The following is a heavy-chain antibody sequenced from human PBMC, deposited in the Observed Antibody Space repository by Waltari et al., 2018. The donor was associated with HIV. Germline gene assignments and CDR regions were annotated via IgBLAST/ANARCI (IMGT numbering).Heavy chain of an antibody. V-gene: IGHV5-51*01. CDR3: ARRKGDYRTAFDI. J-gene: IGHJ3*02. D-gene: IGHD4-17*01. CDR2: IYPGDSDA. Sequence: EEKLVQSGAEVKDPGESLKIPCTILGINLAGSWVGWVRQMPGKGLEWMGVIYPGDSDAVYSPSFQGRVIMSTDSSISTVYLQWSSLRASDTAMYYCARRKGDYRTAFDIWGQGTMVTASS. CDR1: GINLAGSW.